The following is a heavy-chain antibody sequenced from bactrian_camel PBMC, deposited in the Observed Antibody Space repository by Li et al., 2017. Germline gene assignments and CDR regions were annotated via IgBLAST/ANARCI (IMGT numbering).Heavy chain of an antibody. CDR1: GQQQGTYY. CDR2: IDTTDGST. D-gene: IGHD1*01. J-gene: IGHJ4*01. V-gene: IGHV3S1*01. CDR3: AVDYRGGFCVSRLRNRDLSGINF. Sequence: QVQLVESGGGSVQAGGSLRLSCPFSGQQQGTYYMAWFRQAPGREREGVAAIDTTDGSTTYADSVKGRFTTSHDNSKNTLYLQMNSVKPEDTGMYYCAVDYRGGFCVSRLRNRDLSGINFWGDGTQVTVS.